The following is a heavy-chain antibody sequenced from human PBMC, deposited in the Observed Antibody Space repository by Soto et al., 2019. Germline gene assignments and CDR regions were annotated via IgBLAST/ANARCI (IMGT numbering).Heavy chain of an antibody. J-gene: IGHJ3*02. CDR3: ARRYGLSAFDI. V-gene: IGHV4-59*08. CDR1: GGSISSYY. Sequence: QVQLQESGPGLVKPSETLSLTCTVSGGSISSYYWSWIRQPPGKGLEWIGDIYYSGSTNYNPSLKXRXSXSVXTSKNQFSLKLSSVTAADTAVYFCARRYGLSAFDIWGQGTMVTVSS. D-gene: IGHD3-10*01. CDR2: IYYSGST.